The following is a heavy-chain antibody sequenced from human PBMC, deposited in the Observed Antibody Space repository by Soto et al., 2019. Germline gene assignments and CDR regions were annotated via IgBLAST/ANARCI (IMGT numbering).Heavy chain of an antibody. D-gene: IGHD6-13*01. J-gene: IGHJ6*02. Sequence: QVQLVQSGAEVKKPGASVKVSCKASGYTFTSYDINWVRQATGQGLEWMGWMNPNSGNTGYAQKFQGRVTMTRNTSISTAYMELSSLRSEDTAVYYCAMSGYSSSWEYYYYYGMDVWGQGTTVTVSS. CDR3: AMSGYSSSWEYYYYYGMDV. V-gene: IGHV1-8*01. CDR2: MNPNSGNT. CDR1: GYTFTSYD.